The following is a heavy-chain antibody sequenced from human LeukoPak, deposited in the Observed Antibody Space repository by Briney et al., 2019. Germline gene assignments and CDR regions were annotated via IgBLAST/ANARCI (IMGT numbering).Heavy chain of an antibody. J-gene: IGHJ4*02. V-gene: IGHV3-33*01. D-gene: IGHD2-2*01. CDR2: IWYDGSDK. Sequence: AGGSLRLSCAASGFTFRNHGMHWVRQAPGKGLEWVAVIWYDGSDKYYADSVKGRFAISRDNSKNTLYLQMNSLRADDTAVYYYARDRAYQYFDYWGQGTLVTVSS. CDR1: GFTFRNHG. CDR3: ARDRAYQYFDY.